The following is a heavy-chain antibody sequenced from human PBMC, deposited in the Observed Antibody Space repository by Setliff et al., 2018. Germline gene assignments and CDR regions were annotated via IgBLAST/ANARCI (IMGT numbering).Heavy chain of an antibody. D-gene: IGHD7-27*01. J-gene: IGHJ4*02. Sequence: LSCAASGFTFRDFYMTWIRQAPGRGLEWIAYISTTGDTIFYADSVRGRFTVSRDNAKKSLFLQMNSLRVEDTAVYYCVRDLHWGFDYWGLGTLVTVSS. CDR3: VRDLHWGFDY. CDR2: ISTTGDTI. CDR1: GFTFRDFY. V-gene: IGHV3-11*04.